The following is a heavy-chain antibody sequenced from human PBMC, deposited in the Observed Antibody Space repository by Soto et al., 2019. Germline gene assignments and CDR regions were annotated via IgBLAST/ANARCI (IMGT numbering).Heavy chain of an antibody. V-gene: IGHV3-30*18. J-gene: IGHJ4*02. CDR3: SEGSLAVAAPFYF. CDR2: ISYDVNDK. Sequence: QVQLVESGGGVVQPGKSLRLSCAASGFTFSNYGMHWVRQAPGKGLEWVAVISYDVNDKYHADSVKGRFTISRDDSKNTLYLQMNSLRAEGTAVYYWSEGSLAVAAPFYFWGQGTLVTVSS. D-gene: IGHD6-19*01. CDR1: GFTFSNYG.